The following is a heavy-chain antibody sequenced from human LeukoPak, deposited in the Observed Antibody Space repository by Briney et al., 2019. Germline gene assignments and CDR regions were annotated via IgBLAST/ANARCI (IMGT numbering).Heavy chain of an antibody. D-gene: IGHD3-10*01. J-gene: IGHJ4*02. V-gene: IGHV3-30*02. Sequence: PGGSLRLSCSASGFTFSSYGMHWVRQAPGKGLEWVAVIWYGGSNKYYADSVKGRFTISRDNSKNTLYLQMNSLRAEDTAVYYCAKDLQSAGVDYWGQGTLVTVSS. CDR2: IWYGGSNK. CDR3: AKDLQSAGVDY. CDR1: GFTFSSYG.